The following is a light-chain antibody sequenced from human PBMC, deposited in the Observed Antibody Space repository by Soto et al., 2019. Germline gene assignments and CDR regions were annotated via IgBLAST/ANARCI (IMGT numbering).Light chain of an antibody. CDR2: DAS. CDR1: RDISVY. CDR3: LQYDNLPPYT. J-gene: IGKJ2*01. Sequence: DIQMPQSPSSLSASVGDRVTITCQASRDISVYLNWYQHKPGKPPKLLVYDASNLQTGVPSRFSGSGSGTHFTFTISSLQPEDIATYYCLQYDNLPPYTFGQGTKLEIK. V-gene: IGKV1-33*01.